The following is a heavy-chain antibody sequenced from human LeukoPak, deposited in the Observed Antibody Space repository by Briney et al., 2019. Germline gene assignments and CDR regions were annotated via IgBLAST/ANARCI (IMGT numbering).Heavy chain of an antibody. V-gene: IGHV3-66*01. J-gene: IGHJ4*02. CDR3: ARGYCSGGSCYKDY. CDR2: IYSGGST. Sequence: PGGSLRLSCAASGFPVSSNYMGWVRQAPGKGLEWVSFIYSGGSTYYADSVKGRFTISRDNSKNTLYLQMNSLRAEDTAVYYCARGYCSGGSCYKDYWGQGTLVTVSS. D-gene: IGHD2-15*01. CDR1: GFPVSSNY.